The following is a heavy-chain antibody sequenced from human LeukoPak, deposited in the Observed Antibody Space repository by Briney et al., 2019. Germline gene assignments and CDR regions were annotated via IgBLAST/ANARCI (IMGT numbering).Heavy chain of an antibody. J-gene: IGHJ4*02. CDR1: GGSISSYY. D-gene: IGHD6-6*01. CDR3: ARGRWPLEYSSSSDYYFDY. Sequence: SETLSLTCTVSGGSISSYYWSWIRQPPGKGLEWIGYIYYSGSTNYNPSLKSRVTISVDTSKNQFSLKLSSVTAADTAMYYCARGRWPLEYSSSSDYYFDYWGQGTLVTVSS. CDR2: IYYSGST. V-gene: IGHV4-59*01.